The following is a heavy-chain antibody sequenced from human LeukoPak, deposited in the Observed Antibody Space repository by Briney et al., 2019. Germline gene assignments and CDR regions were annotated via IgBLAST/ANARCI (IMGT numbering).Heavy chain of an antibody. D-gene: IGHD3-3*01. CDR3: AKKSPIFGVVIPLFDY. J-gene: IGHJ4*02. V-gene: IGHV3-23*01. Sequence: GGSLRLSCAASGFTFRIFGLNWVRQAPGKGPEWVSGITGGGGTTYYADSVKGRFTISRDNSKNTLSLQMNSLRADDTAVYYCAKKSPIFGVVIPLFDYWGQGILVTVSS. CDR2: ITGGGGTT. CDR1: GFTFRIFG.